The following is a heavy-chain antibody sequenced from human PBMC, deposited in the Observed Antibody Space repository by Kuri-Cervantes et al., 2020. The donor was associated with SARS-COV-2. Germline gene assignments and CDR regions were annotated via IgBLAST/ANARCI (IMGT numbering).Heavy chain of an antibody. CDR3: AKEEKVLRVLEWLGGMDV. J-gene: IGHJ6*02. D-gene: IGHD3-3*01. CDR1: GFTFSSYG. Sequence: GESLKISCAASGFTFSSYGMHWVRQAPGKGLEWFAGISYDGSNKYYADSVKGRFTISRDNSKNTLYLQMNGLRAEDTAVYYCAKEEKVLRVLEWLGGMDVWGQGTTVTVSS. V-gene: IGHV3-30*18. CDR2: ISYDGSNK.